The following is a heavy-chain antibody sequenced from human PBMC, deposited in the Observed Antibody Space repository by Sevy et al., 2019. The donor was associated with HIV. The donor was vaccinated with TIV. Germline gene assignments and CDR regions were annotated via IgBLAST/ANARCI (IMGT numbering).Heavy chain of an antibody. D-gene: IGHD3-16*02. CDR1: GFTFSSYA. Sequence: GGSLRLSCAASGFTFSSYAMHWVRQAPGKGLEWVAVISYDGSNKYYADSVKGRFTITRDNSKNTMYLQMNSLSAEDRDVDFCARDRWGLRVGELAYYFDYWGQGTLVTVSS. CDR2: ISYDGSNK. V-gene: IGHV3-30-3*01. J-gene: IGHJ4*02. CDR3: ARDRWGLRVGELAYYFDY.